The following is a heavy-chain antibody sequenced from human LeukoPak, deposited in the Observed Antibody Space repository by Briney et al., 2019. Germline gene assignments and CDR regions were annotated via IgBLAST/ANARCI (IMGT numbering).Heavy chain of an antibody. CDR1: GFSVRTNY. Sequence: GGSLRPSCATSGFSVRTNYMSWVRQAPGKGLEWVSVIYSSGSTYYPDSVKGRLTITRHDPQNTLDLQMNSLRAEDTAVYYCARITSKVSLGGGWYFDYWGQGTVVTVSS. CDR3: ARITSKVSLGGGWYFDY. CDR2: IYSSGST. D-gene: IGHD6-19*01. J-gene: IGHJ4*02. V-gene: IGHV3-66*01.